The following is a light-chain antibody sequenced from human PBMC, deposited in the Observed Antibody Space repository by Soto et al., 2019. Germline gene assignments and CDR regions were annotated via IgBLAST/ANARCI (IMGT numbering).Light chain of an antibody. J-gene: IGKJ1*01. CDR1: QSVSSY. CDR3: QQRTIWPPWT. Sequence: EIVLTQSPATLSLSPGERATLSCRASQSVSSYLAWYQQKPGQAPRLLIYDASKRAPGIPARFSGSGSGTDFTLTITSLEPEDFAVYYCQQRTIWPPWTFGQGTKVEIK. V-gene: IGKV3-11*01. CDR2: DAS.